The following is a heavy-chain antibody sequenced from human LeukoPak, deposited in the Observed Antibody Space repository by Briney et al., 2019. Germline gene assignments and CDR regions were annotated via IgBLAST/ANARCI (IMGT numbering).Heavy chain of an antibody. CDR2: IKQDGSEK. D-gene: IGHD2-15*01. CDR3: ARWAFCSGCSCSRFDS. V-gene: IGHV3-7*01. J-gene: IGHJ4*02. Sequence: GGSLRLSCAASGFTLSSYGMSWVRQAPGKGLEWVANIKQDGSEKYYVDSVKRRFTISRDNAKNSLFLEMNSLRADDTAVYYCARWAFCSGCSCSRFDSWGQGTLVTFAS. CDR1: GFTLSSYG.